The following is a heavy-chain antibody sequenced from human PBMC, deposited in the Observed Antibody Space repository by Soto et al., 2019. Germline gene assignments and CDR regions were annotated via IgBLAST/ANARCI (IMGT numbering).Heavy chain of an antibody. CDR1: GFSLSTSGVG. CDR3: AHSSIDIEATIKADWSAP. V-gene: IGHV2-5*02. Sequence: QITLKESGPPLVKPTQTLTLTCTFSGFSLSTSGVGVGWIRQPPGKALEWLALIYWDDDKSNSPSLKSRLTLTKDTSKNQVVLTMTNMDPVDTATYYYAHSSIDIEATIKADWSAPWGQGPLVPVSS. J-gene: IGHJ5*02. D-gene: IGHD5-12*01. CDR2: IYWDDDK.